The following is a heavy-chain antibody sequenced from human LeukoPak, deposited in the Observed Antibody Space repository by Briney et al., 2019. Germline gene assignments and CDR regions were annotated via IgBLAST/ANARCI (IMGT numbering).Heavy chain of an antibody. CDR2: IYYSGST. CDR3: ARSNYTKRGLGSFDI. V-gene: IGHV4-59*01. Sequence: SETLSLTCTVSGGSISSYYWSWIRQHPGKGLEWIGYIYYSGSTNYNPSLRSRVTISVVTSKNQFSLKLSSVTAADTAVYYCARSNYTKRGLGSFDIWGQGTTVTVSS. J-gene: IGHJ3*02. CDR1: GGSISSYY. D-gene: IGHD1-7*01.